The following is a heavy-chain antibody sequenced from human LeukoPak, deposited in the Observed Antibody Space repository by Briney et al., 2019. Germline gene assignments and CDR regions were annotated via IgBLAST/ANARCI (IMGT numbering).Heavy chain of an antibody. J-gene: IGHJ4*02. CDR1: GGSMSTYY. CDR3: AGMRITTPTVRTLDY. CDR2: IYYTGST. V-gene: IGHV4-59*01. D-gene: IGHD1-14*01. Sequence: SETLSLTCTVSGGSMSTYYWTWIRQPPGKGLEWMGFIYYTGSTNYNPSLKSRVTISVDTSKNQFSLKLSSVTAADTAVYYCAGMRITTPTVRTLDYWGQGTLVTVSS.